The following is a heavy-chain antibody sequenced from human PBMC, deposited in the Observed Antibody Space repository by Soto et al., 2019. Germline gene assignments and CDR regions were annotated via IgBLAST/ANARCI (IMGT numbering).Heavy chain of an antibody. V-gene: IGHV3-30*03. CDR3: ARDGKCELLSWDFDY. CDR2: ISYDGSNT. Sequence: QVQLVESGGGVVQPGRSLRLSCAASGFTFSSYGMHWVRQAPGKGLEWVAVISYDGSNTYYGDSVKGRFTISRDASKKTLYLPMNSLRPEDTAVYHSARDGKCELLSWDFDYWGQGTLVTVSS. D-gene: IGHD1-26*01. CDR1: GFTFSSYG. J-gene: IGHJ4*02.